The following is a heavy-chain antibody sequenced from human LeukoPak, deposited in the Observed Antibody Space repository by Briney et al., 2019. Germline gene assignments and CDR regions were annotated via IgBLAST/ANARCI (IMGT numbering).Heavy chain of an antibody. J-gene: IGHJ4*02. D-gene: IGHD3-3*01. Sequence: SETLSLTCTASGDSISNSNYYWGWVRQSPGRGLEWLGNIFYNGGPYYNPSFKSRVAISVDTSKNHFSLTLNAVTAADTAVYYCARGLNDSWTGENYWGQGTLVTVSS. V-gene: IGHV4-39*02. CDR3: ARGLNDSWTGENY. CDR1: GDSISNSNYY. CDR2: IFYNGGP.